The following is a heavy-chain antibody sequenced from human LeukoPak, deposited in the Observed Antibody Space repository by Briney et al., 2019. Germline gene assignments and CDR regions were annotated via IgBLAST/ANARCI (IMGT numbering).Heavy chain of an antibody. D-gene: IGHD6-19*01. CDR2: ISGSGGNT. J-gene: IGHJ5*02. CDR1: GFSFSSYA. CDR3: AKGGWQSWSHP. Sequence: QTGGSLRLSCAASGFSFSSYAMSWVRQAPGKGLEWVSTISGSGGNTYSAESVKGRFTISRDNSKNTLYLQMNGLRAEDTALYYCAKGGWQSWSHPWGQGTLVTVSS. V-gene: IGHV3-23*01.